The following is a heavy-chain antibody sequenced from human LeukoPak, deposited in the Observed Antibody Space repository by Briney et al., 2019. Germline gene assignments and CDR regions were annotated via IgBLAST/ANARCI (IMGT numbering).Heavy chain of an antibody. CDR3: ARGGDCSGGSCYRNWFDP. D-gene: IGHD2-15*01. Sequence: ASVKVSCKASGYTFTGYYMHWVRQAPGQGLEWMGWINPNSGGTNYAQKFQGRVTMTRDTSISTAYMELSRLRSDDTAVYYCARGGDCSGGSCYRNWFDPWGQGTLVTVSS. J-gene: IGHJ5*02. CDR2: INPNSGGT. V-gene: IGHV1-2*02. CDR1: GYTFTGYY.